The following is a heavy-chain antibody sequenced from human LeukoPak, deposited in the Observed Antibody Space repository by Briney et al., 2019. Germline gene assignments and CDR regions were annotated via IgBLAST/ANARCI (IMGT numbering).Heavy chain of an antibody. D-gene: IGHD3-10*01. V-gene: IGHV4-59*01. CDR1: GGSISSYY. CDR2: IYYSGST. Sequence: SETLSLTCTVSGGSISSYYWSWIRQPPGKGLEWMGYIYYSGSTKYNPSLKSRVTISVDTSKNQFSLKLSSVTAADTAVCYCARAHYYGSGSYYLVAFDICGQGTMVTVSS. J-gene: IGHJ3*02. CDR3: ARAHYYGSGSYYLVAFDI.